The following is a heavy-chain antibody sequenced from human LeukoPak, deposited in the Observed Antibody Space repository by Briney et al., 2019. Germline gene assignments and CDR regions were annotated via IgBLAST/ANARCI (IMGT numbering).Heavy chain of an antibody. D-gene: IGHD5-18*01. CDR3: ARAVHSSRYYFDY. CDR1: GGSISTYY. V-gene: IGHV4-4*07. Sequence: SETLSLTCTVSGGSISTYYWSWIRQPAGKGLEWIGRVYTSGSTNYNPSLKSRVTISVDTSKNQFSLKLSSVTAADTAVYYCARAVHSSRYYFDYWGQGPLVTVSS. J-gene: IGHJ4*02. CDR2: VYTSGST.